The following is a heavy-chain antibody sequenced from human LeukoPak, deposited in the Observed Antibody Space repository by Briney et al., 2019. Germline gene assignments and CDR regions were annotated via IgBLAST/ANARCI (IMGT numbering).Heavy chain of an antibody. CDR1: GFTFDDYA. D-gene: IGHD3-9*01. V-gene: IGHV3-9*01. CDR3: ASTAGYYMVDY. Sequence: PGGSLRLSCAASGFTFDDYAMHWVRQAPGKGLEWVSGTSWNSGSIGYADSVKGRFTISRDNAKNSLYLQMNSLRAEDTAVYYCASTAGYYMVDYWGQGTLVTVSS. CDR2: TSWNSGSI. J-gene: IGHJ4*02.